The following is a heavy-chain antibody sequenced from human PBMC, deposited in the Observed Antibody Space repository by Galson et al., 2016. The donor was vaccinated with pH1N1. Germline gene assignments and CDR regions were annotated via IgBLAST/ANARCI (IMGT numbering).Heavy chain of an antibody. CDR3: TKLGIDAFDI. J-gene: IGHJ3*02. V-gene: IGHV3-30*02. D-gene: IGHD7-27*01. CDR1: GLSFSNFG. Sequence: SLRLSCAASGLSFSNFGMHWVRQAPGKGLEWVTFIHHDVTNKDYADSVRGRFNISRDSSQNTLYLQMNSLRIEDTAVYYCTKLGIDAFDIWGQGTMVTVSS. CDR2: IHHDVTNK.